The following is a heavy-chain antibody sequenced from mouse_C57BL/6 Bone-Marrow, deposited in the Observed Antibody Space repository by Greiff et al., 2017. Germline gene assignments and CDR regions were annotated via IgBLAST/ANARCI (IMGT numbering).Heavy chain of an antibody. J-gene: IGHJ4*01. Sequence: QVQLQQPGAELVRPGSSVKLSCKASGYTFTSYWMHWVKQRPIQGLEWIGNIDPSDSETHYNQKFKDKATLTVDKSSSTAYMQLSSLTSEDSAVYSGARKGDYYGSSPYAMDYWGQGTSVTVSS. CDR2: IDPSDSET. D-gene: IGHD1-1*01. CDR1: GYTFTSYW. V-gene: IGHV1-52*01. CDR3: ARKGDYYGSSPYAMDY.